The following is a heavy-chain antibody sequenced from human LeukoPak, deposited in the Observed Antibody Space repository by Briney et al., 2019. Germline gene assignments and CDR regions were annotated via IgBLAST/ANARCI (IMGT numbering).Heavy chain of an antibody. CDR2: INPSGDST. CDR1: GYTFTSYY. J-gene: IGHJ5*02. CDR3: ARGGFSLGVESRSSLNWFDP. V-gene: IGHV1-46*01. Sequence: ASVKVSCKASGYTFTSYYMHWVRQAPRQGLEWMGIINPSGDSTSYAQKFQGRVTMTRDTSTSTVYMELSSLRSEDTAVYYCARGGFSLGVESRSSLNWFDPWGQGTLVTVSS. D-gene: IGHD1-26*01.